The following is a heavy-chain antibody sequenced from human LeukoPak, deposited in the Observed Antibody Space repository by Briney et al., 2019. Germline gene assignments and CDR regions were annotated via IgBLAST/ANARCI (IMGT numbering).Heavy chain of an antibody. J-gene: IGHJ4*02. D-gene: IGHD5-12*01. V-gene: IGHV3-11*01. CDR2: ISNSGSSI. CDR3: AKDGAWLRFDD. Sequence: PGGSLRLSCAASGFTFSDYYMNWIRQAPGKGLEWVSYISNSGSSIYYADSVKGRFTISRDDSKNTLYLQMKNLRAEDTAVYYCAKDGAWLRFDDWGQGILVTVSS. CDR1: GFTFSDYY.